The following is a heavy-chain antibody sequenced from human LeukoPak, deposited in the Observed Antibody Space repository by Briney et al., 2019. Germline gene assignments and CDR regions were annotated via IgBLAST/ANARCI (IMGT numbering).Heavy chain of an antibody. CDR3: AKDGIAVAGSGFDP. J-gene: IGHJ5*02. CDR1: GFTFSSYG. D-gene: IGHD6-19*01. V-gene: IGHV3-30*18. Sequence: GGSLRLSCAASGFTFSSYGMHWVRQAPGKGLEWVAVISYDGSNKYYADSVKGRFTISRDNSKNTLYLQMNSLRAEDTAVYYSAKDGIAVAGSGFDPWGQGTLVTVSS. CDR2: ISYDGSNK.